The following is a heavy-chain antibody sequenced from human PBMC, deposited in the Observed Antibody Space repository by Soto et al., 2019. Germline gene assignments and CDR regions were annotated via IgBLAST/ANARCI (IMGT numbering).Heavy chain of an antibody. Sequence: SETLSLTCTFSGFSISSYYWIWIRQPPGKGLEWIGYIYYSGSTYYNPSLKSRVTISVDKSKNQFSLKLSSVTAADTAVYYCARVRGSYYYAIDVWGQGTTVTVS. D-gene: IGHD3-10*01. CDR1: GFSISSYY. V-gene: IGHV4-59*12. CDR2: IYYSGST. J-gene: IGHJ6*02. CDR3: ARVRGSYYYAIDV.